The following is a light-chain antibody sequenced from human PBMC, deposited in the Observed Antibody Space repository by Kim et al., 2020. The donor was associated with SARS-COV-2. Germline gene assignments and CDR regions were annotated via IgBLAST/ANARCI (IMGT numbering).Light chain of an antibody. CDR3: QQSNSLPRT. CDR1: QDISSW. V-gene: IGKV1-12*01. Sequence: SACVGGRGTITCRASQDISSWLAWYQQKTGKAPKVLIYAASSLRSGVPSRFSGSGSGTDFTLTISNLQPEDFATYYCQQSNSLPRTFGQGTKLEI. J-gene: IGKJ2*01. CDR2: AAS.